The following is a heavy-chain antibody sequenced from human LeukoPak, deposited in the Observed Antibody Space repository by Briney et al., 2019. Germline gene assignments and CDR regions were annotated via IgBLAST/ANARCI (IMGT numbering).Heavy chain of an antibody. J-gene: IGHJ6*04. Sequence: SVKVSCKASGGTFSSYVISWVRQAPGQGLEWMGGIIPIFGTANYAQKFQGRVTITADESTSTAYMELSSLRSEDTAVYYCAGVGYSSSFPGLGDYYYYYGMDVWGKGTTVTVSS. D-gene: IGHD6-19*01. CDR3: AGVGYSSSFPGLGDYYYYYGMDV. V-gene: IGHV1-69*01. CDR2: IIPIFGTA. CDR1: GGTFSSYV.